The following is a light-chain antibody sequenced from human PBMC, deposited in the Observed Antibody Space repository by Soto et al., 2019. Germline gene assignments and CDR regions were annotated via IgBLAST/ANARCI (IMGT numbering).Light chain of an antibody. V-gene: IGKV4-1*01. CDR2: WAS. J-gene: IGKJ1*01. CDR1: QTVLYSSDNKNY. Sequence: DIVMTQSPASLAVSLGERATINCKSTQTVLYSSDNKNYLAWYQQKPGQPPNLLIYWASTRESGVPDRFSGSGSGTDFTLTTSSLQAEDVAVYYCQQYYSTPPTFGQGTKVEIK. CDR3: QQYYSTPPT.